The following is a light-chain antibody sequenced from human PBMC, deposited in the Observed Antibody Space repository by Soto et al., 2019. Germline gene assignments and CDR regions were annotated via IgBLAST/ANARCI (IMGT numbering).Light chain of an antibody. CDR2: SNN. V-gene: IGLV1-44*01. Sequence: QSVLTQPPSASGTPRQRVTISCSGSSSNIGSNIVNWYQQLPGTAPKLLIYSNNQRPSGVPDLFSASESGTSASLAISGLQSEDDADYYCAAWDDSLNGVVFGGGTKLTVL. CDR3: AAWDDSLNGVV. J-gene: IGLJ2*01. CDR1: SSNIGSNI.